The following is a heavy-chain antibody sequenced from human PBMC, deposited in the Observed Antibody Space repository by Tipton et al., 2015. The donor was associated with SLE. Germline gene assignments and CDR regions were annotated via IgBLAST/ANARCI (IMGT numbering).Heavy chain of an antibody. V-gene: IGHV3-23*01. CDR2: ITGSGDRT. CDR3: ARSPVDYWDGYSA. CDR1: GFTFSNYA. D-gene: IGHD3-3*01. Sequence: GSLRLSCAASGFTFSNYAMSWVRQAPGKGLEWVSAITGSGDRTYYIDSVKGRFTISRDNSKNSLYLQMNGLRAEDTAVYYCARSPVDYWDGYSAWGQGTLVAASS. J-gene: IGHJ4*02.